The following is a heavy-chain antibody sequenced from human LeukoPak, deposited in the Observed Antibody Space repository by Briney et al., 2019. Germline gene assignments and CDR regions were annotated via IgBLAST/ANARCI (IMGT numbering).Heavy chain of an antibody. V-gene: IGHV3-30*10. D-gene: IGHD3-10*01. CDR2: IGFDGVIK. Sequence: HPGGSLRLSCAASGFTFNNYPMHWVRQAPGKGLEWVAVIGFDGVIKLYTDSVKGRFTISRDDSKNTLYLQMNGLRAEDSALYYCARDVFRGVPDYYDYWGQGTLVTVSS. CDR3: ARDVFRGVPDYYDY. J-gene: IGHJ4*02. CDR1: GFTFNNYP.